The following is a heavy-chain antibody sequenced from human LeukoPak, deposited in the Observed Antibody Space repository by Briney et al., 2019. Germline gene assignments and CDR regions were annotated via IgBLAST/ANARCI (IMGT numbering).Heavy chain of an antibody. D-gene: IGHD1-26*01. J-gene: IGHJ4*02. CDR2: IYSSGST. V-gene: IGHV4-4*07. CDR1: GASISGHY. Sequence: SETLSLTCSVSGASISGHYWTWIRQPAGKGLEWIGRIYSSGSTTYNSSLKSRVTMSVDTSKNQFSLKLSSVTAADTAVYYCAREGVGPFDYWGQGTLVTVSS. CDR3: AREGVGPFDY.